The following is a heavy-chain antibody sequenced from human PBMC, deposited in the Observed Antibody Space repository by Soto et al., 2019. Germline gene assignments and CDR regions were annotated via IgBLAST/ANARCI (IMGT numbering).Heavy chain of an antibody. CDR3: ANGGGVSSSWYLVDY. V-gene: IGHV3-30*18. CDR1: GFTFSSYG. CDR2: ISYDGSNK. D-gene: IGHD6-13*01. J-gene: IGHJ4*02. Sequence: GSLRLSCAASGFTFSSYGMHWVRQAPGKGLEGVAVISYDGSNKYYADSVKGRFTISRDNSKNTLYLQMNSLRAEDTAVYYCANGGGVSSSWYLVDYWGQGTLVTVSS.